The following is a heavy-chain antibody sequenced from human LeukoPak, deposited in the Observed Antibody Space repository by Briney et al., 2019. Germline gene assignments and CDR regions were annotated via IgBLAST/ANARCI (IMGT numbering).Heavy chain of an antibody. CDR2: INPNSGGT. CDR1: GYTFTGYY. D-gene: IGHD3-16*01. CDR3: AREPLTEAYGMDV. J-gene: IGHJ6*02. V-gene: IGHV1-2*02. Sequence: ASVKVSCKASGYTFTGYYRHWVRQAPGQGLEWMGWINPNSGGTNYAQKFQGRVTMTRDTSISTAYMELSRLRSDDTAVYYCAREPLTEAYGMDVWGQGTTVTVSS.